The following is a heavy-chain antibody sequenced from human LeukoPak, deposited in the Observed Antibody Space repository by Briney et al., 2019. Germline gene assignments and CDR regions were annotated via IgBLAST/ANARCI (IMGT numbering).Heavy chain of an antibody. J-gene: IGHJ4*02. V-gene: IGHV4-59*01. CDR1: GGSISSYY. CDR2: IYYSGST. CDR3: ASSRDGYNSLDY. D-gene: IGHD5-24*01. Sequence: SETLSLTCTVSGGSISSYYWSWIRQPPGQGLEWIGYIYYSGSTNYNPSLKSRVTISVDTSKNQFSLKLSSVTASDTAVYYCASSRDGYNSLDYWGQGTLVTVSS.